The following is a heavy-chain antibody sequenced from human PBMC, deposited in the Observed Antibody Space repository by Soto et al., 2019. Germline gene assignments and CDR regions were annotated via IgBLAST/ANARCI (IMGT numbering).Heavy chain of an antibody. V-gene: IGHV1-69*02. D-gene: IGHD3-10*01. Sequence: QVQLVQSGAEVKKPGSSVKVSCKASGGTFSSYTISWVRQAPGQGLEWMGRIIPILGITNYAQKFQGRVTITADKSTRTGYMELSSLRSEDTAVYYCATRRGDGYNDYWGQGTLVTVSS. CDR2: IIPILGIT. J-gene: IGHJ4*02. CDR1: GGTFSSYT. CDR3: ATRRGDGYNDY.